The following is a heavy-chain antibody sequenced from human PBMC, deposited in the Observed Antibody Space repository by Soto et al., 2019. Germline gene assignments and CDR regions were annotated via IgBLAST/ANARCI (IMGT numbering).Heavy chain of an antibody. D-gene: IGHD2-21*02. V-gene: IGHV3-30*18. J-gene: IGHJ4*02. Sequence: GGSLRLSCAASGFTFSSYGMHWVRQAPGKGLEWVARVSFDGTNRYYADSVKGRLNISRDISKQTLYLQMNTLRAEDTAVYYCEKLPNCGGDRYFDYWVQGTLVTVSP. CDR1: GFTFSSYG. CDR3: EKLPNCGGDRYFDY. CDR2: VSFDGTNR.